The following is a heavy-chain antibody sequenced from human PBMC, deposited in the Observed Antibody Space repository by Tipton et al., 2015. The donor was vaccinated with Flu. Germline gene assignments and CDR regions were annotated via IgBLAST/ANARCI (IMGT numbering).Heavy chain of an antibody. V-gene: IGHV3-48*03. Sequence: QLVQSGGGVVQPGRSLRLSCAASGFTFSSYAMHWVRQAPGKGLEWVSYISSSGSTIYYADSVKGRFTISRDNAKNSLYLQMNSLRAEDTAVYYCARARIAAAGTPLDYWGQGTLVTVSS. CDR1: GFTFSSYA. CDR3: ARARIAAAGTPLDY. D-gene: IGHD6-13*01. J-gene: IGHJ4*02. CDR2: ISSSGSTI.